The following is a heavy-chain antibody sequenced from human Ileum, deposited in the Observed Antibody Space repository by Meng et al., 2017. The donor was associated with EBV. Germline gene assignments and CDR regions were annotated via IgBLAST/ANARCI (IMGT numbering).Heavy chain of an antibody. V-gene: IGHV3-11*01. Sequence: VESVGSFVNPGGSPRLRCGASGFTFSDYYIRWIRQAPGKGPEWVSYMSSSGSTIYYAVSVKGPFTISRDNGKNSLYLQMNSLRAEDTAVYYCAREYGDYGYYFDYWGQGTLVTVSS. CDR1: GFTFSDYY. J-gene: IGHJ4*02. CDR3: AREYGDYGYYFDY. CDR2: MSSSGSTI. D-gene: IGHD4-17*01.